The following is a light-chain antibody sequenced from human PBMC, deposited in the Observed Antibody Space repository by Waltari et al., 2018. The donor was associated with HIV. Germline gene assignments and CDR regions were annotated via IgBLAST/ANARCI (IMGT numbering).Light chain of an antibody. J-gene: IGLJ2*01. CDR2: DVY. CDR1: SRNVGGYDY. CDR3: SSHAGSDSLV. V-gene: IGLV2-8*01. Sequence: QSALTQPPSASGSPGQSVTISCTGTSRNVGGYDYVPWYQQHPGRAPRLIIFDVYKRPPGVPDRFSRSKYGNTASLTVSGLQVEDEADYVCSSHAGSDSLVFGGGTRLTVL.